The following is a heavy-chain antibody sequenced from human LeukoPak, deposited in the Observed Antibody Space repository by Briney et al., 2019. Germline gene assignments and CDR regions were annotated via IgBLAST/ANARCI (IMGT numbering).Heavy chain of an antibody. CDR1: GGSISSSSYY. D-gene: IGHD3-10*01. J-gene: IGHJ6*03. CDR3: ARGYYGSGSYRYYYYMDV. CDR2: IYYSGST. V-gene: IGHV4-39*07. Sequence: SETLSLTCTVSGGSISSSSYYWGWIRQPPGKGLEWIGSIYYSGSTYYNPSLKSRVTISVDTSKNQFSLKLSSVTAADTAVYYCARGYYGSGSYRYYYYMDVWGKGTTVTVSS.